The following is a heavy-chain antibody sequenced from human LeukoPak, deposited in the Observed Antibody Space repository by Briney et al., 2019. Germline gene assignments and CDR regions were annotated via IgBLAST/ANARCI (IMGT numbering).Heavy chain of an antibody. CDR3: ARDATVEMATISLYGMDV. CDR1: GGSISSYY. CDR2: IYYSGST. V-gene: IGHV4-59*01. Sequence: ASETLSLTCTVSGGSISSYYWSWIRQPPGKGLEWIGYIYYSGSTNYNPSLKSRVTISVDTSENQFSLKLSSVTAADTAVYYCARDATVEMATISLYGMDVWGQGTTVTVSS. J-gene: IGHJ6*02. D-gene: IGHD5-24*01.